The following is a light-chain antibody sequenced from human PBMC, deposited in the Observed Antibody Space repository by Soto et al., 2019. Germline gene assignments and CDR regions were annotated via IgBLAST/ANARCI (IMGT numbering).Light chain of an antibody. CDR1: SSDVGGYNY. Sequence: QSVLTQPASVSGSPGQSITISCTGTSSDVGGYNYVSWYQQHPGKAPKLMIYEVSNRPSGVSNRFSGSKSGNTASRTISGLQAEDEADYYCSSYTSSSTYVFGTGTKVT. CDR2: EVS. V-gene: IGLV2-14*01. CDR3: SSYTSSSTYV. J-gene: IGLJ1*01.